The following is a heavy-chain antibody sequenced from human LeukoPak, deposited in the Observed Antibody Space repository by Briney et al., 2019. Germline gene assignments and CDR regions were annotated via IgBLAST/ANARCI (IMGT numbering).Heavy chain of an antibody. CDR2: ISNSGNTI. D-gene: IGHD3-16*02. J-gene: IGHJ4*02. CDR3: AKEGGYGELSSYFDY. CDR1: GFTFSSYD. Sequence: GGSLRLSCAAFGFTFSSYDMTWVRQAPGKGLEWVSYISNSGNTIYYADSVKGRFTISRDNSKNTLYLQMNSLRAEDTAVYYCAKEGGYGELSSYFDYWGQGTLVTVSS. V-gene: IGHV3-23*01.